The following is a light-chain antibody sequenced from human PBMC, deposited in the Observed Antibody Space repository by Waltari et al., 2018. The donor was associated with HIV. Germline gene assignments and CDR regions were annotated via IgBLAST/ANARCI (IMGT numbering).Light chain of an antibody. V-gene: IGLV3-25*03. CDR2: KDS. Sequence: SYELTQPPSVSVSPGQTARVTCSGAALPIQYAYCYQQKPGQAPRLVVYKDSGGPSGIPERFAGPSSGTTGTLTIRGVQAEDEADHYGQSADSSSTEVIFGGGTKLTVL. CDR3: QSADSSSTEVI. CDR1: ALPIQY. J-gene: IGLJ2*01.